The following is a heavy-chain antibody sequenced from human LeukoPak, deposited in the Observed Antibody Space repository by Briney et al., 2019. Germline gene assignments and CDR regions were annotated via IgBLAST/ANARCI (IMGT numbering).Heavy chain of an antibody. CDR2: INPNSGGT. CDR1: GYTFTSYG. Sequence: GASVKVSCKASGYTFTSYGISWVRQAPGQGLEWMGWINPNSGGTNYAQKFQGRVTMTRDTSISTAYMELSRLRSDDTAVYYCATHYDSSGYYSFDYWGQGTLVTVSS. D-gene: IGHD3-22*01. J-gene: IGHJ4*02. V-gene: IGHV1-2*02. CDR3: ATHYDSSGYYSFDY.